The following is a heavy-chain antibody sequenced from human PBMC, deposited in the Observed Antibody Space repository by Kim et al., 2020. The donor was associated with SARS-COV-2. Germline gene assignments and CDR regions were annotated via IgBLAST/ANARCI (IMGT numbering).Heavy chain of an antibody. V-gene: IGHV1-46*01. CDR1: GYTFTSYY. J-gene: IGHJ4*02. D-gene: IGHD5-12*01. CDR2: INPSGGST. Sequence: ASVKVSCKASGYTFTSYYMHWVRQAPGQGLEWMGIINPSGGSTSYAQKFQGRVTMTRDTSTSTVYMELSSLRSEDTAVYYCARGDVGRRGYSGYDYFDYWGQGTLVTVSS. CDR3: ARGDVGRRGYSGYDYFDY.